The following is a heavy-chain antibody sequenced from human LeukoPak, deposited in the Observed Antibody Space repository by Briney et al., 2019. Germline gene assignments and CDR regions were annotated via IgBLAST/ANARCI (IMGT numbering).Heavy chain of an antibody. CDR2: INPSGGST. CDR3: ARSKDNRGYEVRHLDY. Sequence: ASVKVSCKASGYTFTSHYIHWVRQAPGQGLEWMGIINPSGGSTNYAQKFQGRVTMTRDMSTSTVYMELSSLRSEDTAVYYCARSKDNRGYEVRHLDYWGQGTLVTVSS. D-gene: IGHD3-10*01. V-gene: IGHV1-46*01. CDR1: GYTFTSHY. J-gene: IGHJ4*02.